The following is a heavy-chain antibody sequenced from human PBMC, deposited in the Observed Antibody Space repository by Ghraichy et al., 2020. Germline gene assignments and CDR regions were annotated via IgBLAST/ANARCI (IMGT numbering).Heavy chain of an antibody. V-gene: IGHV3-74*01. D-gene: IGHD7-27*01. J-gene: IGHJ4*02. CDR3: ARDLSGAQDY. CDR1: GFTFGSYW. Sequence: GGSLRLSCAASGFTFGSYWMHWVRQAPGEGLVWVSRLNEGGTYTTYADSVRGRFTISRDNARNMLYLQMNSLRPEDTGVYFCARDLSGAQDYWGQGTLVTVSS. CDR2: LNEGGTYT.